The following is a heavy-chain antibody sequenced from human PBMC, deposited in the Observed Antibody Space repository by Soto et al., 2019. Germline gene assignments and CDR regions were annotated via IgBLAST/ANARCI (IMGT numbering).Heavy chain of an antibody. D-gene: IGHD3-9*01. J-gene: IGHJ4*02. CDR3: ARGRVDILTGYCLDY. CDR1: GGSFSGYY. V-gene: IGHV4-34*01. Sequence: KPSETLSLTGAVYGGSFSGYYWSWIRQPPGKGLEWIGEINHSGSTNYNPSLKSRVTISVDTSKNQFSLKLSSVTAADTAVYYCARGRVDILTGYCLDYWGQGTLVTVS. CDR2: INHSGST.